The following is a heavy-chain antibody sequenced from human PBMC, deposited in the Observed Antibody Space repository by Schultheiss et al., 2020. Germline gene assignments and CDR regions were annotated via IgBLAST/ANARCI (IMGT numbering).Heavy chain of an antibody. CDR2: IRPDGSEK. CDR3: ARAIGWYYYYYYMDV. J-gene: IGHJ6*03. D-gene: IGHD6-19*01. V-gene: IGHV3-7*01. Sequence: GSLRLSCAASGFTFSSYGFHWVRQAPGKGLEWVANIRPDGSEKHYVDSVKGRFTISRDNAKNSLYLQMNSLRAEDTAVYYCARAIGWYYYYYYMDVWGKGTTVTVSS. CDR1: GFTFSSYG.